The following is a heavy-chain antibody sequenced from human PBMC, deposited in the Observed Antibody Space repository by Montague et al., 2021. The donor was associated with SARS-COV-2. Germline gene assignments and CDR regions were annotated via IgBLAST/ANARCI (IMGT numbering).Heavy chain of an antibody. CDR3: AGSTSGWFIY. CDR1: GGSISSTSFF. Sequence: SETLSLTCSVSGGSISSTSFFWAWIRQPPGKGLDWVGSMYSSGTTYYNPSLKSRVTISGNTSRNQLSVRLSSVTAADTAVYYCAGSTSGWFIYWGKGTLVTVPS. CDR2: MYSSGTT. D-gene: IGHD6-19*01. V-gene: IGHV4-39*01. J-gene: IGHJ4*02.